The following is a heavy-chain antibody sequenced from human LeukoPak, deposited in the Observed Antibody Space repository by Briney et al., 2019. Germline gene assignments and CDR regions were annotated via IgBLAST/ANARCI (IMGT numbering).Heavy chain of an antibody. Sequence: GGSLRLSCAASGFAFSRYWMHWVRQAPGKGLVWVSRIEGDGSSTTYADYVKGRFTISGDNAKNTLYLQMNSLRAEDTAVYFCARDPSAFAGYFDFWGQGTLVTASS. V-gene: IGHV3-74*01. D-gene: IGHD3-10*01. CDR2: IEGDGSST. CDR1: GFAFSRYW. J-gene: IGHJ4*02. CDR3: ARDPSAFAGYFDF.